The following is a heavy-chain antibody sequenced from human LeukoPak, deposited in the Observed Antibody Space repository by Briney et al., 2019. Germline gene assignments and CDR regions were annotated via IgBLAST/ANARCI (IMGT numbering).Heavy chain of an antibody. Sequence: PGGSLRLSCAASGFTFSSYSMNWVRQAPGKGLEWVSSIGSSSSYIYYADSVKGRFTISRDNAKNSLYLQMNSLRAEDTAVYYCARDLKDFWSGYYIGDAFDIWGQGTMVTVSS. V-gene: IGHV3-21*01. D-gene: IGHD3-3*01. CDR1: GFTFSSYS. J-gene: IGHJ3*02. CDR3: ARDLKDFWSGYYIGDAFDI. CDR2: IGSSSSYI.